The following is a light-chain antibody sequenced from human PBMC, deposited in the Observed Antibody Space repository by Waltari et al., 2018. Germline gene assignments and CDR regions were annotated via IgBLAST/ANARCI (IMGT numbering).Light chain of an antibody. CDR3: QKYGTLPAT. CDR1: QSVSRT. J-gene: IGKJ1*01. V-gene: IGKV3-20*01. Sequence: EIVLTQSPGTLSVSPGERVTLSCRASQSVSRTLAWYQQKPDQAPRLLIYDASTRATGIPDRLSGSGSGTDFSLTISRLEPEDFAVYYCQKYGTLPATFGQGTKVEIK. CDR2: DAS.